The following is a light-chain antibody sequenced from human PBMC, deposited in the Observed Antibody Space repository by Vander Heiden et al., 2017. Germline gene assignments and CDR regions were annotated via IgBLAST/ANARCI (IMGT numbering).Light chain of an antibody. CDR2: GNS. J-gene: IGLJ1*01. CDR3: QSYDSSLSAYV. V-gene: IGLV1-40*01. CDR1: SPKIGAGFD. Sequence: QSVLTQPPSVSGAPGQRVTISCTGSSPKIGAGFDVHWYQQLPGTTPKLLIFGNSNRPSGVPDRFSGSKSGTSASLAITWLQAEDEGDYYCQSYDSSLSAYVFGTGTKVTVL.